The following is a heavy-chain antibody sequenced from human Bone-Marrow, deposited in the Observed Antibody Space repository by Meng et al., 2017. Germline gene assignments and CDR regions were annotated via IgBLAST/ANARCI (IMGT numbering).Heavy chain of an antibody. CDR1: GFTFSSYA. V-gene: IGHV3-30*04. J-gene: IGHJ4*02. CDR2: ISYDGSNK. D-gene: IGHD3-22*01. Sequence: GGSLRLSCAASGFTFSSYAMHWVRQAPGEGLEWVAVISYDGSNKYYADSVKGRFTISRDNSKNTLYLQMNSLRAEDTAVYYCARRSNDYYDSSGYYFDYWGQGTLVTVSS. CDR3: ARRSNDYYDSSGYYFDY.